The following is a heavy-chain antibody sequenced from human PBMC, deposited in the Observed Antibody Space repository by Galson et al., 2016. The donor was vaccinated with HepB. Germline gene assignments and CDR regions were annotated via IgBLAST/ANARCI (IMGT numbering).Heavy chain of an antibody. CDR3: ARDPGYSAFDI. Sequence: SLRLSCAASGLSFTKYDMHWVRQAPGKGLELAANINQDGSEKSYVDSAKGRFTISRDNAKNSLYLQMNSLRAEDTAVYFCARDPGYSAFDIWGQGTMVTVSS. D-gene: IGHD5-12*01. V-gene: IGHV3-7*04. CDR1: GLSFTKYD. CDR2: INQDGSEK. J-gene: IGHJ3*02.